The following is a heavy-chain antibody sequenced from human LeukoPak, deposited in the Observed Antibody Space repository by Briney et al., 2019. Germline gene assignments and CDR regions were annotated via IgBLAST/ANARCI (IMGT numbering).Heavy chain of an antibody. V-gene: IGHV1-18*01. CDR3: AQSYYYDSSGSFDY. Sequence: GASVKVSCKASGYTFTSYGISWVRQAPGQGLEWMGWISAYNGNTNYAQKLQGRVTMTTDTSTSRAYMELRSLRSDDTAVYYCAQSYYYDSSGSFDYWGQGTLVTVSS. CDR1: GYTFTSYG. J-gene: IGHJ4*02. CDR2: ISAYNGNT. D-gene: IGHD3-22*01.